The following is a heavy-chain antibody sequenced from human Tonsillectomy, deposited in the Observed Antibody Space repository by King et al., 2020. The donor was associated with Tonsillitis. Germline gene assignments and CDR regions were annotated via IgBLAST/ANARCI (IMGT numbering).Heavy chain of an antibody. D-gene: IGHD5-12*01. J-gene: IGHJ4*02. CDR3: ARAHQVALDY. V-gene: IGHV3-48*01. CDR1: GFTFNIYM. CDR2: ISSIITTI. Sequence: VQLVESGGGLVQPGGSLRLSCGASGFTFNIYMMNWVRQAPGKGLEWLSYISSIITTIYYADSVKGRFTITRDNAKNSLFLQMNGLRAEDTAVYYCARAHQVALDYWGQGTLVTVSS.